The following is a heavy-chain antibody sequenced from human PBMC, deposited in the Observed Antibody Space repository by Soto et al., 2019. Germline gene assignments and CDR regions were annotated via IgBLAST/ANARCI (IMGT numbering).Heavy chain of an antibody. Sequence: GALRISCAASGFNFNTHALSWGRPAPGKGLEWVSGISGGGGSIHYVDSVKGRFTISRDNSKNTLYLQMNSLRGEDTAVYYCAKGKSSNYVSHAFDVWGQGTMVTVSS. J-gene: IGHJ3*01. CDR2: ISGGGGSI. V-gene: IGHV3-23*01. CDR3: AKGKSSNYVSHAFDV. D-gene: IGHD3-10*02. CDR1: GFNFNTHA.